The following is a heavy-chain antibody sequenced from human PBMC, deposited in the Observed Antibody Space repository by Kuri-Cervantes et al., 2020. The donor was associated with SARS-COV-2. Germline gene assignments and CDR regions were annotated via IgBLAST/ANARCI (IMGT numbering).Heavy chain of an antibody. Sequence: SQTLSLTCAVSGYSISSGYYWGWIRQPPGKGLEWIGTIYHSGTTYYNPSLKSRVIISIDPSKNHFSLKLSSVTAADTAVYYCARARRDYTGSYSGWFDPWGQGTLVTVSS. CDR2: IYHSGTT. CDR1: GYSISSGYY. J-gene: IGHJ5*02. CDR3: ARARRDYTGSYSGWFDP. D-gene: IGHD1-26*01. V-gene: IGHV4-38-2*01.